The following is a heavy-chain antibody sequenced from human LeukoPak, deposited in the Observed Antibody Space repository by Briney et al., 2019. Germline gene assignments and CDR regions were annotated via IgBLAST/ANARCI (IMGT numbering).Heavy chain of an antibody. CDR2: INWNGGST. Sequence: GGSLRLSCAASGFTFDDYGMSWVRQAPGKGLEWVSGINWNGGSTGYADSVKGRFTISRDNAKNSLYLQMNSLRAEDTALYYCARVRYGSGSYYNYYYYYMDVWAKGPRSPSP. V-gene: IGHV3-20*04. CDR1: GFTFDDYG. J-gene: IGHJ6*03. CDR3: ARVRYGSGSYYNYYYYYMDV. D-gene: IGHD3-10*01.